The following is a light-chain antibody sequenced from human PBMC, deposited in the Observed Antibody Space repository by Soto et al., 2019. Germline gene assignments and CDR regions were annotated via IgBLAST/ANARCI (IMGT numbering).Light chain of an antibody. J-gene: IGKJ2*01. Sequence: DIRITQSPSTLSASEGETVTITCRAGQSISSWLAWYQQKPGKAPKLLIYKASTLKSGVPSRFSGSGSGTEFTLTVSSLQPDDFATYYCQQYNDSFPYTFGQGTKVDIK. CDR3: QQYNDSFPYT. CDR2: KAS. V-gene: IGKV1-5*03. CDR1: QSISSW.